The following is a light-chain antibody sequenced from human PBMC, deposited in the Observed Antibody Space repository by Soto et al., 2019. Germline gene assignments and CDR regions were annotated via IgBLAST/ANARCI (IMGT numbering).Light chain of an antibody. J-gene: IGKJ5*01. CDR2: SAS. V-gene: IGKV3-15*01. CDR1: HRISSN. Sequence: ERVMTQSPVTLSVSPGESATLSCRASHRISSNLAWYQQKPGQAPRLRISSASTMATGIPARFSGGGSGTEFTLIISSLQTENIAFYFCQRYHHWPCTFGQGTR. CDR3: QRYHHWPCT.